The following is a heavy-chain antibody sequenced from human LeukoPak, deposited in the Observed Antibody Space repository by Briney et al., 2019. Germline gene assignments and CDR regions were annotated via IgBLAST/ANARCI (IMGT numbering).Heavy chain of an antibody. CDR3: ARSRGGDFVSWFDP. CDR1: GFTFSSYG. Sequence: GGSLRLSCAASGFTFSSYGMHWVRQAPGKGLEWVAFIRYGGSNKYYADSVKGRFTISRDNAKNSLYLQMNSLRAEDTAVYYCARSRGGDFVSWFDPWGQGTLVTVSS. D-gene: IGHD2-21*02. V-gene: IGHV3-30*02. CDR2: IRYGGSNK. J-gene: IGHJ5*02.